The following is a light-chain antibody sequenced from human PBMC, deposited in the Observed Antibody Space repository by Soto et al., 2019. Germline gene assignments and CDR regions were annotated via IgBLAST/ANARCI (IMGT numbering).Light chain of an antibody. CDR2: DVS. CDR3: TSYTTSITYV. V-gene: IGLV2-14*03. CDR1: SSYVGGYNF. Sequence: SVLTQPASVSGSPGQSITISCTGTSSYVGGYNFVSWYQHHPGKAPKLIIYDVSNRPSGVSNRFSGSKSGNTASLTISGLQAEDEADYYCTSYTTSITYVFGTGTKVTVL. J-gene: IGLJ1*01.